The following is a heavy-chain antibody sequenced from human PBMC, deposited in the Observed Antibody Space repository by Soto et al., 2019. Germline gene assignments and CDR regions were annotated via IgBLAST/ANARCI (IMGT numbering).Heavy chain of an antibody. J-gene: IGHJ6*02. V-gene: IGHV3-74*01. CDR1: GFTFSSYW. CDR2: INSDGSST. CDR3: ARDQSSTPYGMDV. Sequence: RRLSCAASGFTFSSYWMHWVRQAPGKGLVWVSRINSDGSSTSYADSVKGRFTISRDNAKNTLYLQMNSLRAEDTAVYYCARDQSSTPYGMDVWGQGTTVTVSS. D-gene: IGHD2-2*01.